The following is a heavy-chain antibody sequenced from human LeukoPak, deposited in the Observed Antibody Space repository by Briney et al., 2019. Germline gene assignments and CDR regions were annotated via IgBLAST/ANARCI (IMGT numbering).Heavy chain of an antibody. CDR1: GYTFTSYI. Sequence: KPGASVKVSCKASGYTFTSYIISWVRQAPGQGLEWMGWINAYNGNTDYVQRVQGRVTMTTDTSTSTAYMEVRSLRSDDTAVYYCARDRHIAAAVYYYYMDVWGKGTPVTVSS. J-gene: IGHJ6*03. CDR3: ARDRHIAAAVYYYYMDV. D-gene: IGHD6-13*01. V-gene: IGHV1-18*01. CDR2: INAYNGNT.